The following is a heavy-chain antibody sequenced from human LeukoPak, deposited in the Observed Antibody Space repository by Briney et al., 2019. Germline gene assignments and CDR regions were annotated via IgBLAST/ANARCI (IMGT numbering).Heavy chain of an antibody. Sequence: GGSLRLSCAASGLTFTNAWMNWVRQAPGKGLEWVGRIASKTDGGTTDYAAPVKGRFTISRDDSKNTLFLQMNSLKTEDTAVYYCTTGIRGDCGQGTLVTVSS. CDR1: GLTFTNAW. CDR2: IASKTDGGTT. CDR3: TTGIRGD. J-gene: IGHJ4*02. V-gene: IGHV3-15*04.